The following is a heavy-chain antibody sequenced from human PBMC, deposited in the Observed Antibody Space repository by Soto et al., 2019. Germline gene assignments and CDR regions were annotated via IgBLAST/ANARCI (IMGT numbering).Heavy chain of an antibody. CDR2: IYSGGST. D-gene: IGHD2-15*01. CDR1: GFTVSRNY. V-gene: IGHV3-66*01. CDR3: ARGVVAPY. J-gene: IGHJ4*02. Sequence: EVQLVESGGGLVQPGGSLRLSCAASGFTVSRNYMSWVRQAPGKGLEWVSVIYSGGSTSYADSVKGRFTISRDNSKSTLYLQINSLRAEDTAVYYCARGVVAPYWCQGTLVTVSS.